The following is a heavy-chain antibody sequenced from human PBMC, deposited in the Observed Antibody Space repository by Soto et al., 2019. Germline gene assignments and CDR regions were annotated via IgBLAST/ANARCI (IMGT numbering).Heavy chain of an antibody. CDR2: IAYDGSNK. Sequence: QVQLVESGGGVVQPGRSLRLSCAASGFTFSSYGMHWVRQAPGKVLELVAVIAYDGSNKYYADSVKGRFTISRDNSNNTLYLQMNSLRAEDTAVYYCAKDLYFVAAAGLWYYYYGMDVWGQGTTVTVSS. CDR3: AKDLYFVAAAGLWYYYYGMDV. V-gene: IGHV3-30*18. J-gene: IGHJ6*02. D-gene: IGHD6-13*01. CDR1: GFTFSSYG.